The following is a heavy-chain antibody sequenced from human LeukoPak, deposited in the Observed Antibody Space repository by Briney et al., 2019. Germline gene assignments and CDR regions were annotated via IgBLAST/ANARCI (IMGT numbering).Heavy chain of an antibody. D-gene: IGHD2-2*01. Sequence: PSETLSLTCAVYGGSFSGYYWSWIRQPPGKGLEWIGEINHSGSTNYNPSLKSRVTVSVDTSKNQFSLKLSSVTAADTAVYYCARERSVVVPAANVHYYYGMDVWGQGTTVTVSS. CDR1: GGSFSGYY. J-gene: IGHJ6*02. CDR2: INHSGST. CDR3: ARERSVVVPAANVHYYYGMDV. V-gene: IGHV4-34*01.